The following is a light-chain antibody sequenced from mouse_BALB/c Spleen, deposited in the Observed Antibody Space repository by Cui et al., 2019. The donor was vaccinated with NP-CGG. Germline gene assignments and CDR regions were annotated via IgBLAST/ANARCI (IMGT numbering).Light chain of an antibody. CDR2: GTN. J-gene: IGLJ1*01. Sequence: QAVVTQESVLLTSPGETVIRTCRSSTGTVTTSNYANWVQEKPDHLFTGLIGGTNNRAPGIPARFSGSLIGDKAALTITGAQTEDEAIYFCALWYSNHWVFGGGTKLTVL. V-gene: IGLV1*01. CDR3: ALWYSNHWV. CDR1: TGTVTTSNY.